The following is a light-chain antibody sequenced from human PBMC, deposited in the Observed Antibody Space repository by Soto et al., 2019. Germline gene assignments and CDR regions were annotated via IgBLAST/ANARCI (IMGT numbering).Light chain of an antibody. CDR3: QSYDSSLSGYV. J-gene: IGLJ1*01. V-gene: IGLV1-40*01. CDR1: SSNIGAGYD. CDR2: GNS. Sequence: QSVLTQPPSVSGAPGQRVTISCTGSSSNIGAGYDVHWYQRLPGTAPKLLIYGNSNRPSGVPDRFSGSKSGTSASLAITGLQAEDEADYYCQSYDSSLSGYVFGTATKLTVL.